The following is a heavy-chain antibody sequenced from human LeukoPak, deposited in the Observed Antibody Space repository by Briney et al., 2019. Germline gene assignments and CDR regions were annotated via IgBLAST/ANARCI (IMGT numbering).Heavy chain of an antibody. CDR2: IYHSGST. CDR1: GYSITSGYY. J-gene: IGHJ4*02. Sequence: SETLSLTCTASGYSITSGYYWGWIRQPPGKGLEWIGSIYHSGSTYYNPSLKSRVTISVDTSKNEFSLKLSSVTAADTAVYYCARDGSLSGSYFDYWGQGTLVTVSS. D-gene: IGHD1-26*01. V-gene: IGHV4-38-2*02. CDR3: ARDGSLSGSYFDY.